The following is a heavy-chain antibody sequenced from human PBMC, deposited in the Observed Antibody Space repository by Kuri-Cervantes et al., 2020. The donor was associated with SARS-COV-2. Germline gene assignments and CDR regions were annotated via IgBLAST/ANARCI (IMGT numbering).Heavy chain of an antibody. V-gene: IGHV4-34*01. CDR1: GGSFSGYY. Sequence: SQTLSLTCAVYGGSFSGYYWSWIRQPPGKGLEWIGEIDHSESTNYNPSLKSRVTISVDTSKNQFSLKLSSVTAADTAVYYCARDQYYYYGMDVWGQGTAVTVSS. CDR2: IDHSEST. J-gene: IGHJ6*02. CDR3: ARDQYYYYGMDV.